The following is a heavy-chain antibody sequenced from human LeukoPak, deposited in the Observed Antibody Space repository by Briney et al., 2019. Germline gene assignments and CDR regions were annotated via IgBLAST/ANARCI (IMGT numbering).Heavy chain of an antibody. Sequence: GGSLRLSCAASGFTFSSYSMNWVRRAPGKGLEWVSSISSSSSYIYYADSVKGRFTISRDNAKNSLYLQMNSLRAEDTAVYYCATSGSPSYYFDYWGQGTLVTVSS. CDR3: ATSGSPSYYFDY. V-gene: IGHV3-21*01. CDR2: ISSSSSYI. D-gene: IGHD3-10*01. CDR1: GFTFSSYS. J-gene: IGHJ4*02.